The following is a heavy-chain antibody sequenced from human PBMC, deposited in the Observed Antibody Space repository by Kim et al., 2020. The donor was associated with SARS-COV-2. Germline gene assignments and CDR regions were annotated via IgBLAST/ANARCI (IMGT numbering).Heavy chain of an antibody. J-gene: IGHJ4*02. V-gene: IGHV3-23*01. CDR2: ISGSGGST. CDR3: AKDNRKLLGYSYFPGDYFFDY. CDR1: GFTFSSYA. D-gene: IGHD5-18*01. Sequence: GGSLRLSCAASGFTFSSYAMSWVRQAPGKGLEWVSAISGSGGSTYYADSVKGRFTISRDNSKNTLYLQMNSLRAEDTAVYYCAKDNRKLLGYSYFPGDYFFDYWGQGTLVTVSS.